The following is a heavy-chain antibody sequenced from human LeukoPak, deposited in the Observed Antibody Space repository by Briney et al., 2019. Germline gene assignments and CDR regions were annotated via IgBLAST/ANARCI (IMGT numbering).Heavy chain of an antibody. J-gene: IGHJ4*02. CDR3: ADRRCSSTSCYNAFDY. V-gene: IGHV2-5*01. CDR1: AFTLSTRGAG. D-gene: IGHD2-2*02. Sequence: SGPTLVKPTQTLTLTCTFSAFTLSTRGAGLGWIRQPPGKALDWLALIYWNDDKRYSPSLKSRLTITKDTSKNQVVLTMTNMDPVDTATYYCADRRCSSTSCYNAFDYWGQGTLVTVSS. CDR2: IYWNDDK.